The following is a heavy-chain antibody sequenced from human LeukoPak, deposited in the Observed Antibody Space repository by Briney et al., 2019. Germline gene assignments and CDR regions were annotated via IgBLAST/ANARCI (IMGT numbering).Heavy chain of an antibody. V-gene: IGHV3-64*01. Sequence: GGSLRLSCAASGFSFSGDYIHWVRQAPGKGLEYVSAISGNGVTTHYTNSVKGRFTISRDNSKNTVYLQMGSLSTEDAAVYYCARDTNREQDIWGQGTTVTVSS. CDR1: GFSFSGDY. D-gene: IGHD3-3*01. J-gene: IGHJ6*02. CDR3: ARDTNREQDI. CDR2: ISGNGVTT.